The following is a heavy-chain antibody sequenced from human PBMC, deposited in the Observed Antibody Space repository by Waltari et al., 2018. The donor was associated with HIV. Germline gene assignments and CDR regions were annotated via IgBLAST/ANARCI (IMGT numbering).Heavy chain of an antibody. CDR3: VKDMFGEYDY. J-gene: IGHJ4*02. Sequence: EVQLVQSGGGLVQPGGARRLPCAPSGSSVSRYWMHWVRQIPGQGLVWVSRINPDGNTINYADSVRGRFTISRDYAKNTLYLQMNSLRDEDTAMYYCVKDMFGEYDYWGQGTLVTVSS. V-gene: IGHV3-74*01. CDR1: GSSVSRYW. CDR2: INPDGNTI. D-gene: IGHD3-10*02.